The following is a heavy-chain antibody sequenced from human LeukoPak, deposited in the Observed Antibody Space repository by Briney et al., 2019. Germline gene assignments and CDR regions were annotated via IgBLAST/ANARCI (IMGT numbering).Heavy chain of an antibody. CDR2: ISSSGSTI. D-gene: IGHD3-22*01. J-gene: IGHJ5*02. Sequence: GGSLRLSCAASGFTFSDYYMSWIRQAPGKGLEWVSYISSSGSTIYYADSVKGRFTISRDNAKNSLYLQMNSLRAEDTAVYYCARVSNYDSSGYHKGNWFDPWGQGTLVTVSS. CDR3: ARVSNYDSSGYHKGNWFDP. CDR1: GFTFSDYY. V-gene: IGHV3-11*01.